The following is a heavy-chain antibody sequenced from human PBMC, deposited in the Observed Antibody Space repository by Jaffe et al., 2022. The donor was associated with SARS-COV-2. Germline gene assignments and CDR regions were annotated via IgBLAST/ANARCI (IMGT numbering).Heavy chain of an antibody. D-gene: IGHD2-2*01. V-gene: IGHV1-3*04. J-gene: IGHJ5*01. CDR1: GYSFTGHA. CDR2: INTGNSNT. CDR3: AKGGASPPGNWFDS. Sequence: QVQLVQSGAEVRNPGASVKVSCKASGYSFTGHAMHWVRQAPGQRLEWMGWINTGNSNTKYSQKFQGRVSFTRDTSATTVYMELSSLRSEDTAVYYCAKGGASPPGNWFDSWGQGTLVTVSS.